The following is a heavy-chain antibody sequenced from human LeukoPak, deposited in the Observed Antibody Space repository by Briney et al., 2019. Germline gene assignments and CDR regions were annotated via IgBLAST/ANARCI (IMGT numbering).Heavy chain of an antibody. CDR1: GGSISGYY. J-gene: IGHJ4*02. V-gene: IGHV4-59*08. D-gene: IGHD6-19*01. CDR2: INYSGST. CDR3: ARHLAARSRAARYLDY. Sequence: PSETLSLTCTVSGGSISGYYWSWIRQPPGKGLEWIGYINYSGSTDYNPSLKSRVTISVDTSNNQFSLKLSSVTAADTAIYYCARHLAARSRAARYLDYWGQGTLVTVSS.